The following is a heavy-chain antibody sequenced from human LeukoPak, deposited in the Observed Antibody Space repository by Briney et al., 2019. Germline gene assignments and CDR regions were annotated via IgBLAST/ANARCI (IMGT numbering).Heavy chain of an antibody. Sequence: GRSLRLSCAASGFTFSSYSMNWVRQAPGKGLEWVSSISSSSSYIYYADSVKGRFTISRDNAMNSLYLQMNSLRAEDTAVYYCARDILTGSQSRFQHWGQGTLVTVSS. CDR1: GFTFSSYS. CDR2: ISSSSSYI. CDR3: ARDILTGSQSRFQH. J-gene: IGHJ1*01. D-gene: IGHD3-9*01. V-gene: IGHV3-21*01.